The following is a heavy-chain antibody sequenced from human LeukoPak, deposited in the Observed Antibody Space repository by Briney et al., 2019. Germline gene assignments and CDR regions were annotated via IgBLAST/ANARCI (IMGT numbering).Heavy chain of an antibody. J-gene: IGHJ4*02. CDR3: SGMAATGSFDY. V-gene: IGHV4-39*01. CDR1: GDSISSSTYY. Sequence: SETLSLTCTVSGDSISSSTYYWGWIRQPPGKGLEWIGSIYYTGSTYYNPSLKSRVTISVDTSKNKFSLKLSSVTAADTAVYYCSGMAATGSFDYWGQGTPVTVSS. CDR2: IYYTGST. D-gene: IGHD6-13*01.